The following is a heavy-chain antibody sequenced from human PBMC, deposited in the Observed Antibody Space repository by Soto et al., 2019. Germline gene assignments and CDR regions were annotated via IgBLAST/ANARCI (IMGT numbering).Heavy chain of an antibody. CDR3: ARDKYCSGGSCYLGLIH. J-gene: IGHJ4*02. CDR1: GYTFTGYY. D-gene: IGHD2-15*01. V-gene: IGHV1-2*02. CDR2: INPKSGGT. Sequence: ASVKVSCKASGYTFTGYYMHWVRQAPGQGLEWMGWINPKSGGTNYAQKFQGRVTITRDTSASTAYMELSSLRSEDTAVYYCARDKYCSGGSCYLGLIHWGQGTLVTVSS.